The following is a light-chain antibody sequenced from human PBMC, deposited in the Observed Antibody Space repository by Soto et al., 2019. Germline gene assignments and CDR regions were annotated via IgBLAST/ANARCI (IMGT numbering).Light chain of an antibody. CDR3: SSYAGSNKSV. V-gene: IGLV2-8*01. Sequence: QSVLTQPPSASGSLGQSVTISCTGTSSDVGAYNYVSWYQQHPGKAPKLMIYEVSKRPSGVPDRFSGSKSGSTASLTVSGLQAEDEADYYCSSYAGSNKSVFGTGTKLTVL. J-gene: IGLJ1*01. CDR1: SSDVGAYNY. CDR2: EVS.